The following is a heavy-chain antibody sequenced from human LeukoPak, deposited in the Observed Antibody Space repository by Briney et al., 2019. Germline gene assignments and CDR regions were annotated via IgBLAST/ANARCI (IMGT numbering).Heavy chain of an antibody. CDR2: ISNSGST. CDR3: ARCRDEFADYGFTS. D-gene: IGHD4-17*01. V-gene: IGHV4-59*01. Sequence: SQTLSLTCTVSGDSISSNYWSWIRQPPGKGLEWIGYISNSGSTKYNPSLRSRVTISVDTPKNLFSLKLTSMTAADTAFYYCARCRDEFADYGFTSWGQGTLVTVSS. CDR1: GDSISSNY. J-gene: IGHJ1*01.